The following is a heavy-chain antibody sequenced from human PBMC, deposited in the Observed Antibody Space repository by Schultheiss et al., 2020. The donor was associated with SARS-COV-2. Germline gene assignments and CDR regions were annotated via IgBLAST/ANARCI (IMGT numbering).Heavy chain of an antibody. V-gene: IGHV3-23*01. Sequence: GGSLRLSCAASGFTFSSYEMNWVRQAPGKGLEWVSAISGSGGSTYYADSVKGRFTISRDNSKNTLYLQMNSLRAEDTAVYYCARGDYDHAFYIWGQGTMVTVSS. CDR1: GFTFSSYE. J-gene: IGHJ3*02. D-gene: IGHD5-12*01. CDR2: ISGSGGST. CDR3: ARGDYDHAFYI.